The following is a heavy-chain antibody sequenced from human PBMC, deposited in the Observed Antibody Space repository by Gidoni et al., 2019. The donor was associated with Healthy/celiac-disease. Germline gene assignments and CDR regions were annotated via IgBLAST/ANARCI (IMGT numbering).Heavy chain of an antibody. J-gene: IGHJ6*02. Sequence: EVQLVESGGGLVQPGGSLRLSCAASGFTFSSYSMNWVRQAPGKGLEWVSYISSSSSTIYYADSVKGRFTISRDNAKNSLYLQMNSLRDEDTAVYYCARETASLRNDYGMDVWGQGTTVTVSS. CDR1: GFTFSSYS. V-gene: IGHV3-48*02. CDR3: ARETASLRNDYGMDV. CDR2: ISSSSSTI. D-gene: IGHD4-17*01.